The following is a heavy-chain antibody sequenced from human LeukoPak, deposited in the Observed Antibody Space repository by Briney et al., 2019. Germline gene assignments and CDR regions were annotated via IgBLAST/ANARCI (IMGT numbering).Heavy chain of an antibody. V-gene: IGHV3-74*01. CDR3: ARETYYYGSGSWYYFDY. J-gene: IGHJ4*02. Sequence: GGSLRLSCVDSEFTFSSYWMHWVRQAPGEGLVWVSRINTDGSTTDYADSVKGRFTIPRDNAKNSLYLQMNSLRAEDTAVYYRARETYYYGSGSWYYFDYWGQGTLVTVSS. CDR2: INTDGSTT. D-gene: IGHD3-10*01. CDR1: EFTFSSYW.